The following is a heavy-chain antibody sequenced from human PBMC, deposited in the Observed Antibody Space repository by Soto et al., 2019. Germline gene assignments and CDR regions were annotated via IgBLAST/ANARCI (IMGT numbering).Heavy chain of an antibody. CDR3: GRGGGNFDQ. CDR2: VNQVGSEK. D-gene: IGHD3-16*01. V-gene: IGHV3-7*04. J-gene: IGHJ4*02. CDR1: GFTFRGSW. Sequence: EVQLVESGGGLVQPGGSLRLTCAASGFTFRGSWMSWVRQAPGKGLDWVANVNQVGSEKYYVDSVKGRFTISRDNANNSVYLKRNSLRAGATALYYCGRGGGNFDQWGRGTLVTVSS.